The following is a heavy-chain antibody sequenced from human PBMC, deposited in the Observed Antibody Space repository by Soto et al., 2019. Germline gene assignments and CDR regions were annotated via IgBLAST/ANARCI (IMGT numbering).Heavy chain of an antibody. Sequence: ASVKVSFKASGYTFTSYGISWVRQAPGQGLEWMGWISAYNGNTNYAQKLQGRVTMTTDTSTSTAYMELRSLRSDDTAVYYCARDLYYYDSSGPTLYFDYWGQGTLVTVSS. D-gene: IGHD3-22*01. CDR1: GYTFTSYG. CDR3: ARDLYYYDSSGPTLYFDY. J-gene: IGHJ4*02. V-gene: IGHV1-18*01. CDR2: ISAYNGNT.